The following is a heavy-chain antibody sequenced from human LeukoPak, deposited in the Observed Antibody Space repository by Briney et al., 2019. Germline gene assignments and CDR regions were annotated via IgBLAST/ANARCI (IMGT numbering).Heavy chain of an antibody. Sequence: PGGSLILSCVASGFTFSNYGMHWVRQAPGKGLEWVAVIWYDGTNKYYADSVKGRFTISRDNSKNTLYLQMNSLRVEDTAVYSCAREGYYGSSGYYPLDYWGQGTLVTVSS. CDR3: AREGYYGSSGYYPLDY. CDR2: IWYDGTNK. CDR1: GFTFSNYG. J-gene: IGHJ4*02. D-gene: IGHD3-22*01. V-gene: IGHV3-33*01.